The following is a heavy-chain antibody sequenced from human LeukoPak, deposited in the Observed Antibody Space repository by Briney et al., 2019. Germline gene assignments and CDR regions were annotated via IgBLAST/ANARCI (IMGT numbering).Heavy chain of an antibody. CDR1: GFTFSSYG. D-gene: IGHD6-19*01. CDR2: ISYDESNK. Sequence: GRSLRLSCAASGFTFSSYGMHWVRQAPGKGLEWVAVISYDESNKYYADSVKGRFTISRGNSKNTLYLQMNSLRAEDTAVYYCAKDLYSSGWAFDYWGQGTLVTVSS. CDR3: AKDLYSSGWAFDY. V-gene: IGHV3-30*18. J-gene: IGHJ4*02.